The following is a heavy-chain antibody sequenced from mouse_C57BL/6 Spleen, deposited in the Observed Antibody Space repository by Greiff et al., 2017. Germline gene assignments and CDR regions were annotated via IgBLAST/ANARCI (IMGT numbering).Heavy chain of an antibody. CDR3: AGSYFDV. J-gene: IGHJ1*03. V-gene: IGHV5-12*01. Sequence: DVHLVESGGGLVQPGGSLKLSCAASGFTFSDYYMYWVRQTPEKRLEWVAYISNGGGSTYYPDTVKGRFTISRDNAKNTLYLQMSRLKSEDTAMYYCAGSYFDVWGTGTTVTVSS. CDR2: ISNGGGST. CDR1: GFTFSDYY.